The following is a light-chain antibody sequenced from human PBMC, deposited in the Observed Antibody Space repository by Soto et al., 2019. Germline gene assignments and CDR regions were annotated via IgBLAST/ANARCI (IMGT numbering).Light chain of an antibody. CDR1: QSVGSD. CDR2: GAS. CDR3: QQYNNWPPLT. J-gene: IGKJ4*01. V-gene: IGKV3-15*01. Sequence: EIVLTQSPATLSVSPGERATLSCRASQSVGSDLAWYQQNPGQAPRLLIYGASTRATGIPARFSGSGSGTEFTLTISSLQSEDFAVYYCQQYNNWPPLTFGGGTKVDIK.